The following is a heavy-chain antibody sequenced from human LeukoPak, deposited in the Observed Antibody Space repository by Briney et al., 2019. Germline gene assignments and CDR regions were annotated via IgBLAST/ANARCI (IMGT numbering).Heavy chain of an antibody. J-gene: IGHJ4*02. CDR1: GFTFSSYW. V-gene: IGHV3-7*03. Sequence: GGSLRLSCAASGFTFSSYWMSWVRQAPGKGLEWVANIKQDGSEKYYVDSVKGRFTISRDNAKNSLYLQMNSLRSDDTAVYYCARAFFYGSGSYFLHWGQGTLVTVSS. D-gene: IGHD3-10*01. CDR2: IKQDGSEK. CDR3: ARAFFYGSGSYFLH.